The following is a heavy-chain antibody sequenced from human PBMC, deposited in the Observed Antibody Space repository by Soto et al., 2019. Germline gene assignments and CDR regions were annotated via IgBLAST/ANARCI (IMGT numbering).Heavy chain of an antibody. CDR2: IVVGSGNT. V-gene: IGHV1-58*02. D-gene: IGHD3-22*01. J-gene: IGHJ4*02. Sequence: SVKVSCKASGFTFTSSAMQWVRQARGQRLEWIGWIVVGSGNTNYAQKFQERVTITRDMSTSTAYMELSSLRSEDTAVYYCAADSINYYDSSGYYSNWGQGTLVTVSS. CDR3: AADSINYYDSSGYYSN. CDR1: GFTFTSSA.